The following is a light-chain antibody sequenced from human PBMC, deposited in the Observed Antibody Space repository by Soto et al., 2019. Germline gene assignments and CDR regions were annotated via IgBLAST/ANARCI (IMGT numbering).Light chain of an antibody. J-gene: IGKJ2*01. V-gene: IGKV1-5*03. CDR2: KAS. Sequence: DIQMTQSPSTLSASVGDRVTITCRASQSISSWLAWYQQKPGKAPKLLLYKASSLESGVASRFSGSGSGTDFTLTISTLPPDDFATYDGQQYNSYAHTFGQGTKLEI. CDR3: QQYNSYAHT. CDR1: QSISSW.